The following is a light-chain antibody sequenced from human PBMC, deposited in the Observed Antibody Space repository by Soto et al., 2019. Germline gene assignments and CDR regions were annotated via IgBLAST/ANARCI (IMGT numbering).Light chain of an antibody. CDR1: QSVSSY. CDR3: QQRSNSPTT. CDR2: DAS. Sequence: EIVLTQSPATLSLSPGERATLSCRASQSVSSYLAWYQQKPGQAPRLLIYDASNRATGIPARFSGSGSGTDFTLTISSLEPDDCAFYYCQQRSNSPTTFGGGTKVEIK. J-gene: IGKJ4*01. V-gene: IGKV3-11*01.